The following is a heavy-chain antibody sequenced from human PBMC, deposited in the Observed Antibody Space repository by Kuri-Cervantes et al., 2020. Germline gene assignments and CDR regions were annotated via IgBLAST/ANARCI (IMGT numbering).Heavy chain of an antibody. CDR2: ISYDGRDT. CDR3: ARGFRSRRSWPLGYYYGMDV. D-gene: IGHD1-14*01. CDR1: GFTFSSYA. V-gene: IGHV3-30*04. J-gene: IGHJ6*02. Sequence: GESLKISCAASGFTFSSYAMHWVRQAPGKGLEWVAVISYDGRDTKYADSVKGRFTISRDNSKNTLYLQMSSLRAEDTAVYYCARGFRSRRSWPLGYYYGMDVWGQGTTVTVSS.